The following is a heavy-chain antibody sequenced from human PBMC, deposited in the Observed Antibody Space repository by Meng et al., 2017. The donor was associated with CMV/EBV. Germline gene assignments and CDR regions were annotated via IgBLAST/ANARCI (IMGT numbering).Heavy chain of an antibody. CDR1: GGSFSGYY. V-gene: IGHV4-34*01. CDR2: INHSGST. D-gene: IGHD3-10*01. Sequence: SQTLSLTCAVYGGSFSGYYWSCIRQPPGKGLEWIGEINHSGSTNYNPSLKSRVTISVDTSKNQFSLKLSSVTAADTAVYYCATLYSGGYYCYYYYYGMDVWGQGTTVTVSS. CDR3: ATLYSGGYYCYYYYYGMDV. J-gene: IGHJ6*02.